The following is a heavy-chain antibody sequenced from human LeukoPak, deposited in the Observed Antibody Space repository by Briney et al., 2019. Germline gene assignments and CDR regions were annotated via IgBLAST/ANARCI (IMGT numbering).Heavy chain of an antibody. V-gene: IGHV3-30*18. CDR3: AKEGQQWLEYFDY. CDR1: GVTFSNYG. J-gene: IGHJ4*02. Sequence: PGRSLRLSCAASGVTFSNYGIHWVRQAPGKGLEWVAVISYDGSNKYYADSVKGRFTISRDNSKNTLYLQMSSLRAEDTAVYYCAKEGQQWLEYFDYWGQGTLVTVSS. D-gene: IGHD6-19*01. CDR2: ISYDGSNK.